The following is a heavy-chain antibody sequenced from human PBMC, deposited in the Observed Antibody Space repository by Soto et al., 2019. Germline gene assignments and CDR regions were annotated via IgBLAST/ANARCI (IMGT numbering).Heavy chain of an antibody. CDR2: IIPIFGTA. CDR1: GGTFSSYS. J-gene: IGHJ5*02. CDR3: ARVTSMVRGVIDNWFDP. V-gene: IGHV1-69*01. Sequence: QVQLVQSGAEVKKPGSSVKVSCKASGGTFSSYSINWVRQAPGQGLEWMGEIIPIFGTANYAQKFQGRVTITADESTSTAYMELSSLRSEDTAVYYCARVTSMVRGVIDNWFDPWGHGTLVTVSS. D-gene: IGHD3-10*01.